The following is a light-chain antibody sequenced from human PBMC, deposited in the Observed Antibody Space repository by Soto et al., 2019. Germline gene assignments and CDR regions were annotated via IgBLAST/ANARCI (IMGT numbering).Light chain of an antibody. CDR1: QSVSSSY. V-gene: IGKV3-20*01. CDR2: GAS. Sequence: EIVLTQSPGTLSLSPGERATLSCRASQSVSSSYLAWYQQKPGQAPRLLIYGASSRATGIPDRFSGSGSGTEFTLTISSLQPDDFATYYCQQYNSYSETFGQGTKVEIK. J-gene: IGKJ1*01. CDR3: QQYNSYSET.